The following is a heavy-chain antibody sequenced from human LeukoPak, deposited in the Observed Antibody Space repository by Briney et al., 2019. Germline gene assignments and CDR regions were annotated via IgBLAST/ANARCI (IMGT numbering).Heavy chain of an antibody. V-gene: IGHV4-59*01. D-gene: IGHD1-26*01. Sequence: SETLSLTCAVYGGSFSGYYWNWIRRPPGKGLEWIGYIYYNGNTNYSPSLKSRVTMSVDTSKNLFSLKVSSVTAADTAVYYCARGRSNYYGMDVWGQGTTVTVSS. CDR1: GGSFSGYY. J-gene: IGHJ6*02. CDR3: ARGRSNYYGMDV. CDR2: IYYNGNT.